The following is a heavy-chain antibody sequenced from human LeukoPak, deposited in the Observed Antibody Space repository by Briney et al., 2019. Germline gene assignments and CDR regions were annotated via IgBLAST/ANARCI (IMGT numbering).Heavy chain of an antibody. CDR3: ASEPGSPSAFDI. V-gene: IGHV4-39*01. J-gene: IGHJ3*02. Sequence: PSETLSLTCTVSGGSISSSSYYWGWIRQPPGKGLEWIGSIYYSGSTYYNPSLKSRVTISVDTSKNQFSLKRSSVTAADTAVYFCASEPGSPSAFDIWGQGTMVTVSS. CDR2: IYYSGST. D-gene: IGHD1-26*01. CDR1: GGSISSSSYY.